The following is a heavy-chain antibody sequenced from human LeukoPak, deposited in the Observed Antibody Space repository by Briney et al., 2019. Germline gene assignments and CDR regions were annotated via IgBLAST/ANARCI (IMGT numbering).Heavy chain of an antibody. CDR2: INSDGSST. D-gene: IGHD5-18*01. CDR1: GFTFSSYW. V-gene: IGHV3-74*01. J-gene: IGHJ4*02. CDR3: ARPRQYSGYSSYYFDY. Sequence: PGGSLRLSCAASGFTFSSYWMHWVRQAPGKGLVWVSRINSDGSSTSYADSVKGRFTISRDNAKNTLYLQMNSLRAVDTAVYYCARPRQYSGYSSYYFDYWGQGTLVTVSS.